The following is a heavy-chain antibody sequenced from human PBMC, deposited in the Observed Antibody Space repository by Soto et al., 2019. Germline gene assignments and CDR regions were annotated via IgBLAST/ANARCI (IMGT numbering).Heavy chain of an antibody. CDR1: GFSLTTSGVG. J-gene: IGHJ4*02. CDR3: AHRVLRTVFGLVTTTAIYFDF. D-gene: IGHD3-3*01. CDR2: IYWDDDE. V-gene: IGHV2-5*02. Sequence: QITLNESGPSPVKPRQTLTLTCTFCGFSLTTSGVGVGWIRQSPGKAPEWLALIYWDDDEHYSPSLKGRLTITKDTSKNQVVLTMADLDPADTATYYCAHRVLRTVFGLVTTTAIYFDFWGQGTPVAVSS.